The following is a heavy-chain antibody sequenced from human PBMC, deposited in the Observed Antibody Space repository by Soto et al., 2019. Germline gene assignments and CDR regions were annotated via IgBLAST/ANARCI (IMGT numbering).Heavy chain of an antibody. CDR2: INDHRGGT. J-gene: IGHJ5*02. CDR3: AKDPTNQLAHWSDP. V-gene: IGHV1-2*02. CDR1: GFSVTGFL. D-gene: IGHD2-2*01. Sequence: SVKLSCKAAGFSVTGFLIHWLRQSPGQCLEWLGWINDHRGGTENEQKCRGRVILTMDTSIATPYLRHISQTSDPKALYYCAKDPTNQLAHWSDPWGQGXQVTVYS.